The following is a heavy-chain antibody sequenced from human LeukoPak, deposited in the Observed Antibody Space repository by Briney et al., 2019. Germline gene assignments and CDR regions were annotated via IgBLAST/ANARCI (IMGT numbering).Heavy chain of an antibody. CDR1: GFTFSSYW. D-gene: IGHD3-22*01. Sequence: GGSLRLSCAASGFTFSSYWMGWVRQAPGKGLEWVANIKQDGSEKYYVDSVKGRFTISRDNSKNTLYLQMNSLRAEDTAVYYCAKHYITMIVVAWAFDIWGQGTMVTVSS. V-gene: IGHV3-7*03. CDR3: AKHYITMIVVAWAFDI. J-gene: IGHJ3*02. CDR2: IKQDGSEK.